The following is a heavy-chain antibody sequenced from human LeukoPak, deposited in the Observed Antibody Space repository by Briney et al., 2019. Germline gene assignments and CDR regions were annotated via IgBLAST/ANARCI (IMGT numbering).Heavy chain of an antibody. CDR3: ARVDSSSGYPDPFGYYYYMDV. CDR1: GFTVSSNY. J-gene: IGHJ6*03. D-gene: IGHD3-22*01. CDR2: IYSGGST. V-gene: IGHV3-66*02. Sequence: QSGGSLRLSCAASGFTVSSNYMRWVRQAPGKGLEGVSDIYSGGSTYYADSVKGRFTISRDNSKDTLYLQMNSLRAEDTAVYYCARVDSSSGYPDPFGYYYYMDVWGKGTTVTVSS.